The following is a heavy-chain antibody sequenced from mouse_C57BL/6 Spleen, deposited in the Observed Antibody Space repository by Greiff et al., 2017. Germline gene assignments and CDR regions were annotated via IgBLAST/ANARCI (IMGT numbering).Heavy chain of an antibody. D-gene: IGHD1-1*01. J-gene: IGHJ1*03. Sequence: QVQLKQPGAELVRPGSSVKLSCKASGYTFTSYWMDWVKQRPGQGLEWIGNIYPSDSETHYNQKFKDKATLTVDKSSSTAYMQLRSLTSEDSAVXYCARDYGSSWYFDVWGTGTTVTVSS. CDR2: IYPSDSET. CDR3: ARDYGSSWYFDV. CDR1: GYTFTSYW. V-gene: IGHV1-61*01.